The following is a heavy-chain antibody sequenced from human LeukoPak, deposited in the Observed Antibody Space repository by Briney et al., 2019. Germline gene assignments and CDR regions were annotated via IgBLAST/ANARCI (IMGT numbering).Heavy chain of an antibody. V-gene: IGHV4-39*07. D-gene: IGHD4-11*01. CDR1: GGSISSSTYY. CDR3: ARADYSNYYHK. J-gene: IGHJ4*02. Sequence: SETLSLTCTVSGGSISSSTYYWAWVRQPPGKGLEWIASTYYSGTTYYNPSLKSRVTTSVDTSKNQFSLKLSSVTAADTAVYYCARADYSNYYHKWGQGTLVTVSS. CDR2: TYYSGTT.